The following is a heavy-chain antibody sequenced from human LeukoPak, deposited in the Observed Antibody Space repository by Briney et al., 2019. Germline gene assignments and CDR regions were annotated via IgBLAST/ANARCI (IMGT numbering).Heavy chain of an antibody. CDR1: GGSISGTNW. V-gene: IGHV4/OR15-8*02. CDR2: ISLTGQT. CDR3: ASSGNYYFTLDY. D-gene: IGHD3-10*01. J-gene: IGHJ4*02. Sequence: SETLSLTCGVSGGSISGTNWWSGVRQPPGQGLEWSGEISLTGQTNYNPSLNGRVSMSLDKSSNQLSLNLTSVTAADTAVYYCASSGNYYFTLDYWGQGTLVTVSS.